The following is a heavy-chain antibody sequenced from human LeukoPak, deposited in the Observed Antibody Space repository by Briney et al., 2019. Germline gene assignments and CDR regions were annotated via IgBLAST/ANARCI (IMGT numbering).Heavy chain of an antibody. CDR1: GDTFTSNA. CDR2: IIPILRTA. CDR3: AKGKGFVGHFDF. V-gene: IGHV1-69*04. Sequence: GSSATVSCKASGDTFTSNAVSWVRQAPGQGLEWMGRIIPILRTAEYAQKFQGRLTITADRSTSTAYMELSSLRSDDTAVYYCAKGKGFVGHFDFWGQGTLVTVSS. J-gene: IGHJ4*02. D-gene: IGHD3-3*01.